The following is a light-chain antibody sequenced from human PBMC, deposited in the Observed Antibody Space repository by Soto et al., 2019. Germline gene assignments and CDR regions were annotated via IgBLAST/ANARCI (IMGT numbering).Light chain of an antibody. Sequence: DIQMTQSPSSLSASVGDRVTITCRASQSIFNYLNWYQQKPGKAPKLLIFATSNLQSGVPSRFSGSGSGTEFTLTISSLQREYFATYSCQHSSISPWTFGQGTKVE. CDR3: QHSSISPWT. V-gene: IGKV1-39*01. J-gene: IGKJ1*01. CDR1: QSIFNY. CDR2: ATS.